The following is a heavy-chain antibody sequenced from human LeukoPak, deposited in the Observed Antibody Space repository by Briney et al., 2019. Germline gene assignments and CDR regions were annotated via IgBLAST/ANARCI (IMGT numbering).Heavy chain of an antibody. D-gene: IGHD6-13*01. V-gene: IGHV3-30-3*01. Sequence: GGSLRLSCAASGFTFSSYAMHWVRQAPGKGLEWVAVISYDGSNKYYADSVKGRYTISRDNSKNTLYLQMNSLRAEDTAVYYCARAGAGTAYGCFDYWGQGTLVTVSS. CDR1: GFTFSSYA. CDR3: ARAGAGTAYGCFDY. J-gene: IGHJ4*02. CDR2: ISYDGSNK.